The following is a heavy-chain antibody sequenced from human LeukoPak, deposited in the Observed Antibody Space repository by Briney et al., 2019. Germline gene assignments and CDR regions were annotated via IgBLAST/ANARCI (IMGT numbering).Heavy chain of an antibody. D-gene: IGHD3-10*01. V-gene: IGHV4-34*01. Sequence: SETLSLTCAVYGGSFSGYYWSCIRQPPGKGLEWIGEINHSGRTNYNPSLKSRVTISVDTSKNQFSLKLSSVTAADTAVYYCARTLYYYGSGSYNWFDPWGQGTLVTVSS. CDR3: ARTLYYYGSGSYNWFDP. CDR2: INHSGRT. CDR1: GGSFSGYY. J-gene: IGHJ5*02.